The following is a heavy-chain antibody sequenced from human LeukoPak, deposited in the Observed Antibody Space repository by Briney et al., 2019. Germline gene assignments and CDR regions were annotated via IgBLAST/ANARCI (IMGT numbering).Heavy chain of an antibody. D-gene: IGHD5-18*01. Sequence: SETLSLTCAVYGGFFSGYYWSWIRQPPGKGLEWIGEINHSGSTNYNPSLKSRVTISVDTSKNQFSLKLSSVTAADTAVYYCARGPYVDTAMVTNFDYWGQGTLVTVSS. V-gene: IGHV4-34*01. CDR1: GGFFSGYY. J-gene: IGHJ4*02. CDR2: INHSGST. CDR3: ARGPYVDTAMVTNFDY.